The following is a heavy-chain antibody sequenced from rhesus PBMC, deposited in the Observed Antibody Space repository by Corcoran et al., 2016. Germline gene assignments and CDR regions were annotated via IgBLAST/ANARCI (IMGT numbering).Heavy chain of an antibody. CDR1: GGSISSYG. Sequence: QVQLQESGPGVVKPSETLSLTCAVPGGSISSYGWGWIRQPPGTGLEGMGQIYGGSGSTSSNPSLKSRVTISSDTSKNQFSLKLSSVTAVDTAVYYCAKERSGPYSGSWKGGAYFDYWGQGVLVTVSS. D-gene: IGHD6-25*01. CDR3: AKERSGPYSGSWKGGAYFDY. V-gene: IGHV4-147*01. J-gene: IGHJ4*01. CDR2: IYGGSGST.